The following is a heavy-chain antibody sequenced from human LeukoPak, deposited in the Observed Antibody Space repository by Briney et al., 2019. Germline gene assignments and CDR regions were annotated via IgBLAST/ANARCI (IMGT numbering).Heavy chain of an antibody. Sequence: GGSLRLSCAASGFTFSSYAMSWVRQAPGKGLEWVSAISGSGGSTYYADSVKGRFTISRDNSKNTLYLQMNSLRAEDTAVYYCVKEGYGTTWNADFDYWGQGTLVTVSS. D-gene: IGHD6-13*01. CDR3: VKEGYGTTWNADFDY. CDR2: ISGSGGST. V-gene: IGHV3-23*01. CDR1: GFTFSSYA. J-gene: IGHJ4*02.